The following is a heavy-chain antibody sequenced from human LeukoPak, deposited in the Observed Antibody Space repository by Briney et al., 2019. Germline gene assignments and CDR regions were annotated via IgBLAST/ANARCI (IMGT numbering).Heavy chain of an antibody. Sequence: GGSLRLSCAASGFTFSSYGMHWVRQAPGKGLEWVAVIWYDGSNKYYADSVKGRFTIFRDNSKNTLYLQMNSLRAEDTAVYYCAKDRLDGYNFRGMDVWSQGRTVSVSS. D-gene: IGHD5-24*01. CDR1: GFTFSSYG. CDR3: AKDRLDGYNFRGMDV. V-gene: IGHV3-33*06. CDR2: IWYDGSNK. J-gene: IGHJ6*02.